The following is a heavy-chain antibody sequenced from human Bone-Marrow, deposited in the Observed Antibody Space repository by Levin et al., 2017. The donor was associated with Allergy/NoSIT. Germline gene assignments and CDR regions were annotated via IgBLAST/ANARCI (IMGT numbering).Heavy chain of an antibody. CDR3: ARISQNCSGGSCYSLVDY. CDR1: GGSISSGGYY. D-gene: IGHD2-15*01. CDR2: IYYSGST. Sequence: SQTLSLTCTVSGGSISSGGYYWSWIRQHPGKGLEWIGYIYYSGSTYYNPSLKSRVTISVDTSKNQFSLKLSSVTAADTAVYYCARISQNCSGGSCYSLVDYWGQGTLVTVSS. V-gene: IGHV4-31*03. J-gene: IGHJ4*02.